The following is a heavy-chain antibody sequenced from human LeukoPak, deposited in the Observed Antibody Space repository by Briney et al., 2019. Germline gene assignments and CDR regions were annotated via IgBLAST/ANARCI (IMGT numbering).Heavy chain of an antibody. V-gene: IGHV4-34*01. CDR3: ARRSWGGRWEAVAGRGGYFDY. CDR2: INHSGST. Sequence: SETLSLTCAVYGGSFSGYYWSWIRQPPGKGLEWIGEINHSGSTNYNPSLKSRVTISVDTSKNQFSLKLSSVTAADTAVYYCARRSWGGRWEAVAGRGGYFDYWGQGTLVTVSS. J-gene: IGHJ4*02. D-gene: IGHD6-19*01. CDR1: GGSFSGYY.